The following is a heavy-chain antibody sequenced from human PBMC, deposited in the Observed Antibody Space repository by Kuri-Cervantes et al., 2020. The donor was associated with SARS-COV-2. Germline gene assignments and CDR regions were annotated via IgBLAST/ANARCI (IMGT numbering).Heavy chain of an antibody. CDR3: ARDRGDIVVVPEGHYYYYGMDV. D-gene: IGHD2-2*01. CDR2: INHSGST. J-gene: IGHJ6*02. Sequence: SQTLSLTCAVYGGSFSGYYWSWIRQPPGKGLEWIGEINHSGSTNYNPSLKSRVTISVDTSKNQFSLKLSSVTAADTAVYYCARDRGDIVVVPEGHYYYYGMDVWGQGTTVTVSS. V-gene: IGHV4-34*01. CDR1: GGSFSGYY.